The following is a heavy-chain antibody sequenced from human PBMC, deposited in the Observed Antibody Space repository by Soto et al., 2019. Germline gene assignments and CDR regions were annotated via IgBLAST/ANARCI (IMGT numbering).Heavy chain of an antibody. V-gene: IGHV3-53*04. Sequence: VQLVESGGGLVQPGGSLRLSCAASGFTVSSNYMSWVRQAPGKGLEWVSVIYSGGNTYYADSVKGRFTISRHNSKNTVYLQMIRLSAEDAAVYYCARVETAPGRGGAFDIWGQGTMVTVSS. J-gene: IGHJ3*02. CDR1: GFTVSSNY. CDR2: IYSGGNT. CDR3: ARVETAPGRGGAFDI. D-gene: IGHD1-26*01.